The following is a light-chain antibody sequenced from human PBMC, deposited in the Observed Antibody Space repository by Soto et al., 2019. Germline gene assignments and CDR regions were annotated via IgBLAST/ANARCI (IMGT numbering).Light chain of an antibody. CDR1: QSVSSY. CDR2: GAS. J-gene: IGKJ5*01. Sequence: EILLTQSPATLSLSPGQRATLSCRASQSVSSYLAWYQQKPGQAPRLLIYGASTRATGIPARFSGSGSGTDFTLTISSLKSEDFEVYYCQQYNNWPITFGQGTRLEI. CDR3: QQYNNWPIT. V-gene: IGKV3-15*01.